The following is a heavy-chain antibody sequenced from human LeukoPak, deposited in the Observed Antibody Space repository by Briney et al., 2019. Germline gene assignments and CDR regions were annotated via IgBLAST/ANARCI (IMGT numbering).Heavy chain of an antibody. V-gene: IGHV4-39*07. J-gene: IGHJ4*02. Sequence: SETLSLTCTVSGASISGSGYYWGWIRQPPGKGLEWIGNIYDSGSTYYNPSLKSRFTISVDTSKNQFSLKLSSVTAADTAVYYCAILYSYGPVFDYWGQGTLVTVSS. CDR3: AILYSYGPVFDY. CDR1: GASISGSGYY. D-gene: IGHD5-18*01. CDR2: IYDSGST.